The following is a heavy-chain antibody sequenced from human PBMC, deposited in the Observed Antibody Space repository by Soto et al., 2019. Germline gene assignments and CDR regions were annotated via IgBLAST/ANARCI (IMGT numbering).Heavy chain of an antibody. Sequence: QVQLQESGPGLVKPSETLSLTCTVSGGSVSTGDYYWSWIRQPPGKGLEWIGYIYYGGSTNHNPSLKSRVSISVDTSKNQFSLKLNSVTVADTVVYYCARIPVDTYMINVVDPWGQGTLVTVSS. V-gene: IGHV4-61*08. D-gene: IGHD3-16*01. J-gene: IGHJ5*02. CDR3: ARIPVDTYMINVVDP. CDR1: GGSVSTGDYY. CDR2: IYYGGST.